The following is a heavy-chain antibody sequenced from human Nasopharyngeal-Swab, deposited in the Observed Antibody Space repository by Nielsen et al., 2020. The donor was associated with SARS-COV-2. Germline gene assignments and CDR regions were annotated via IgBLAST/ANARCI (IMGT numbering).Heavy chain of an antibody. J-gene: IGHJ4*02. CDR2: INHSGST. D-gene: IGHD3-22*01. CDR3: ARASGGYYDTSGYFDY. Sequence: WIRQPPGKGLEWIGEINHSGSTNYNPSLKSRVTISVDTSKNQFSLKLSSVTVADTAVYYCARASGGYYDTSGYFDYWGQGTLVTVSS. V-gene: IGHV4-34*01.